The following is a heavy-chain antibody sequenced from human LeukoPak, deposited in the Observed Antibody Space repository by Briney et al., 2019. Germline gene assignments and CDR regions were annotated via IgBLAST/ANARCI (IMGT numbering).Heavy chain of an antibody. D-gene: IGHD2-15*01. Sequence: SGGSLRPSCAASGFTFSSYAMHWVRKAPGKGLEWVAVISYDGSNKYYADSVKGRFTISRDNSKNTLYLQMNSLRAEDTTVYYCARSRSGGSLLGYWGQGTLVTVSS. V-gene: IGHV3-30*04. CDR1: GFTFSSYA. J-gene: IGHJ4*02. CDR2: ISYDGSNK. CDR3: ARSRSGGSLLGY.